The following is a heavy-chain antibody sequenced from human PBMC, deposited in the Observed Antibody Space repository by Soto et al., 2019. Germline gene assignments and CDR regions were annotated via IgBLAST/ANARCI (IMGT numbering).Heavy chain of an antibody. V-gene: IGHV1-3*05. CDR2: INAGNGNT. CDR1: GYTFNSYA. D-gene: IGHD5-12*01. J-gene: IGHJ4*02. Sequence: QVQLVQSGAEEKKPGASVKVSCKASGYTFNSYAMHWVRQAPGQRLEGMGWINAGNGNTKYSQKFQGRVTITRDTSESSAYMELSSLSFEGQAVYYCVTSCYDQGDYFDYWGQGTLVTVSS. CDR3: VTSCYDQGDYFDY.